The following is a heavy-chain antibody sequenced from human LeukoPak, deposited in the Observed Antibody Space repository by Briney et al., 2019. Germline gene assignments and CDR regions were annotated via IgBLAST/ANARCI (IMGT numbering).Heavy chain of an antibody. CDR2: IYYSGST. CDR3: ARLRGTYYWYFDY. V-gene: IGHV4-39*01. D-gene: IGHD1-26*01. J-gene: IGHJ4*02. CDR1: GGSLISDNFY. Sequence: SETPSLTCAVSGGSLISDNFYWGWIRQPPGKDLEWIGSIYYSGSTYYNPSLNSRVTISVDTSKNRFSLKLSSVTAADTAVYSCARLRGTYYWYFDYWGQGTLVTVSS.